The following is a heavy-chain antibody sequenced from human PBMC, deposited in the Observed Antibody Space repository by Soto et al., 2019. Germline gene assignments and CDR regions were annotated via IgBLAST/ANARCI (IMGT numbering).Heavy chain of an antibody. Sequence: GGSLRLSCAASGFSFNNYAMSWFRQAPGKGLEWVSAISGSGGSAYYADSVKGRFTISRDNAKNTLYLQMNSLRAEDTAVYYCARVGWNNRNDKPYYFDYWGRGTLVTVSS. D-gene: IGHD1-1*01. CDR2: ISGSGGSA. V-gene: IGHV3-23*01. J-gene: IGHJ4*02. CDR1: GFSFNNYA. CDR3: ARVGWNNRNDKPYYFDY.